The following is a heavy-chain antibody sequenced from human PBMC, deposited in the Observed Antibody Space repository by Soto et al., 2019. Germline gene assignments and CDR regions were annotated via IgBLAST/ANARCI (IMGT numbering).Heavy chain of an antibody. D-gene: IGHD1-26*01. Sequence: GGSLRLSCAVSGFTFSSYAMSWVRQAPGKGLEWVSAISGSGGDTNYADSVKGRFTISRDNSKNTLYLQMNSLRAEDTAVYYCASGQGGANYYYYGMDVWGQGTTVTVSS. J-gene: IGHJ6*02. V-gene: IGHV3-23*01. CDR3: ASGQGGANYYYYGMDV. CDR2: ISGSGGDT. CDR1: GFTFSSYA.